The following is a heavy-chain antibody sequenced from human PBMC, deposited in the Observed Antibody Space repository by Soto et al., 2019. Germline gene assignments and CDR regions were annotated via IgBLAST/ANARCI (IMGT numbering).Heavy chain of an antibody. J-gene: IGHJ4*02. CDR1: GFTFSSYA. D-gene: IGHD3-9*01. CDR3: AKDGYDILTGYPGQFDY. Sequence: EVQLLESGGGLVQPGGSLRLSCAASGFTFSSYAMSWVRQAPGKGLEWVSAISGSGGSTYYADSVKGRFTISRDNSKNTLYLQMISLRAEDTAVYYCAKDGYDILTGYPGQFDYWGQGTLVTVSS. CDR2: ISGSGGST. V-gene: IGHV3-23*01.